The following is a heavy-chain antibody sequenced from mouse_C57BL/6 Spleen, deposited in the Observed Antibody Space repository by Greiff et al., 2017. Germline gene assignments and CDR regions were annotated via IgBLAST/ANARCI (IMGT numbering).Heavy chain of an antibody. J-gene: IGHJ4*01. CDR2: INPSNGGT. V-gene: IGHV1-53*01. CDR1: GYTFTSYW. D-gene: IGHD2-5*01. CDR3: ARERYSNYFYAMDD. Sequence: QVQLQQPGTELVKPGASVKLSCKASGYTFTSYWMHWVKQRPGQGLEWIGNINPSNGGTNYNEKFKGKATLTVDKSSSTAYMQLSSLTSEDSAVYYCARERYSNYFYAMDDWGQGTSVTVSS.